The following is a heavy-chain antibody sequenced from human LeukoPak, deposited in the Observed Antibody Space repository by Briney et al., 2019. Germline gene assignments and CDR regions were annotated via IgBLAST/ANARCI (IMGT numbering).Heavy chain of an antibody. D-gene: IGHD2-15*01. J-gene: IGHJ3*02. V-gene: IGHV4-61*02. CDR1: GGSISSGSYY. Sequence: SETLSLTCTVSGGSISSGSYYWSWIRQPAGKGLEWIGRIYTSGSTNYNPSLKSRVTISVDTSKNQFSLKLSSVTAADTAVYYCARGYCSGGSCYRFAFDIWGQGTMVTVSS. CDR2: IYTSGST. CDR3: ARGYCSGGSCYRFAFDI.